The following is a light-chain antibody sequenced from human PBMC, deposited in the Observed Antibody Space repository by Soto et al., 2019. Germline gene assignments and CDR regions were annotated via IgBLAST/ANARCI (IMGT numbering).Light chain of an antibody. CDR1: GSAVGTYNL. Sequence: QSALTQPASISGSPGQSITISCTGTGSAVGTYNLVSRYQQHPGKAPNLIIYDGNKRPSGVSRRFSGSKSANTASQTISGLQYEDDAEYYWCSYVDTSAFVRFGGVTKVTVL. CDR2: DGN. J-gene: IGLJ3*02. CDR3: CSYVDTSAFVR. V-gene: IGLV2-23*03.